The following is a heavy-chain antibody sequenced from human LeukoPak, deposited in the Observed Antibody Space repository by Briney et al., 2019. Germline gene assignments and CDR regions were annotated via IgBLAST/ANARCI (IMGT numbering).Heavy chain of an antibody. V-gene: IGHV1-2*06. CDR1: GYTFTGYY. J-gene: IGHJ4*02. D-gene: IGHD6-6*01. CDR2: INPNSGGT. CDR3: ARDFGSSFDY. Sequence: ASVKVSCKASGYTFTGYYMHWVRQAPGQGLEWMGRINPNSGGTNYAQKFQGRVTITRDTSANTAYMELSSLRSEDTAVYYCARDFGSSFDYWGQGTLVTVSS.